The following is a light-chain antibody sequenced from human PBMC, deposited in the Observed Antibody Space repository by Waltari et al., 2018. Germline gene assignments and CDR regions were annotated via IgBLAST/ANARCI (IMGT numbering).Light chain of an antibody. CDR3: QQYNGYWT. V-gene: IGKV1-5*03. CDR1: QRISVW. CDR2: RAS. Sequence: DIQMTQSPSTLSASVGDRVTITCRASQRISVWLARYQQKPGKAPKLLVYRASSLESGVPSRFSGSGSGTEFTLTISSLQPDDFATYYCQQYNGYWTFGQGTKVEIK. J-gene: IGKJ1*01.